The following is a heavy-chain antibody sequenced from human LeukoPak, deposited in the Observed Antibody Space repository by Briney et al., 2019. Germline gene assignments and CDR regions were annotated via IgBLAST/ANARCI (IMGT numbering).Heavy chain of an antibody. J-gene: IGHJ3*02. CDR1: GLTFSSYS. CDR3: ARDPGYSYGDAFDI. CDR2: ISSCSSYI. Sequence: GSLXLSCAASGLTFSSYSMNWVRQAPGKGLEWVSSISSCSSYIYYADSVKGRFTISRDNAKNSLYLQMNSLRAEDTAVYYCARDPGYSYGDAFDIWGQGTMVTVSS. V-gene: IGHV3-21*01. D-gene: IGHD5-18*01.